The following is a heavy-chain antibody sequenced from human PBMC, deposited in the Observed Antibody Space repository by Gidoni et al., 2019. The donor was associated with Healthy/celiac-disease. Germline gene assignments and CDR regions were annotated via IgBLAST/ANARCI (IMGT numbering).Heavy chain of an antibody. CDR1: AFTSRSYA. CDR3: ARGARDGYNSDWFDP. D-gene: IGHD5-12*01. J-gene: IGHJ5*02. V-gene: IGHV3-30*04. CDR2: ISYDGSNK. Sequence: QVQPVESGGGVVQPGRSLRLSCAASAFTSRSYAMHWVRQAPGKGLEWVAVISYDGSNKYYADSVKGRFTISRDNSKNTLYLQMNSLRAEDTAVYYCARGARDGYNSDWFDPWGQGTLVTVSS.